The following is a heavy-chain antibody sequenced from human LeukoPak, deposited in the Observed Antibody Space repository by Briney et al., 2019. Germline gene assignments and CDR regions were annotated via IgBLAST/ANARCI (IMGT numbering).Heavy chain of an antibody. V-gene: IGHV3-21*01. D-gene: IGHD6-6*01. J-gene: IGHJ4*02. CDR1: GFTFSSYS. CDR3: ARDDSYSSSSYLPYYFDY. CDR2: ISSSSSYI. Sequence: PGGSLRLSCAASGFTFSSYSMNWVRQAPGKGLEWVSSISSSSSYIYYADSVKGRFTISRDNAKNSLYLQMNSLRAEDTAVYYCARDDSYSSSSYLPYYFDYWGQGTLDTVSS.